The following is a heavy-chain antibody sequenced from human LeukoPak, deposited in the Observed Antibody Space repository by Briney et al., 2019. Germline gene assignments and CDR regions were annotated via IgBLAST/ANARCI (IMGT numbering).Heavy chain of an antibody. Sequence: GGSLRLSCAASGFTFSSCAMSWVRQAPGKGLEWVSGISISGGSTNYADSVKGRFTISRDNSKNTLYLQMNSLRAEDTAVYYCARGESGSYYAAPFDNWGQGTLVTVSS. D-gene: IGHD1-26*01. J-gene: IGHJ4*02. CDR2: ISISGGST. CDR1: GFTFSSCA. V-gene: IGHV3-23*01. CDR3: ARGESGSYYAAPFDN.